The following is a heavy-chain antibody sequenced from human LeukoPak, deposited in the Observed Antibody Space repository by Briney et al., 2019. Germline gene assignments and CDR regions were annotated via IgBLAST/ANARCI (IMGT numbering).Heavy chain of an antibody. CDR3: GRAGYRSRNALDI. D-gene: IGHD3-16*02. J-gene: IGHJ3*02. CDR1: GFTFNSYW. V-gene: IGHV3-74*01. Sequence: GGSLRLSCAASGFTFNSYWMHWVRQAPGKGLVWVSRISADGSSASYADSVKGRFTIYRDNVKNTLTLQMNSLRAEDTAVYYCGRAGYRSRNALDIWGQGTMVIVSS. CDR2: ISADGSSA.